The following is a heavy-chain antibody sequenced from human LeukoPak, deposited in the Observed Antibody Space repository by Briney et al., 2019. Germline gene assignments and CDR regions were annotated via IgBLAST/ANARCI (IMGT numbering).Heavy chain of an antibody. V-gene: IGHV3-74*01. J-gene: IGHJ6*02. CDR2: YKSDGSGP. CDR3: AKDRDPMPSRGMDV. D-gene: IGHD2-2*01. CDR1: GFTFRSYW. Sequence: GGSLRLSCAASGFTFRSYWMHWVRQGPGKGLVWVSRYKSDGSGPSYADSVKRRFIISRDNAKNTLYLQMNSLRAEDTAVYYCAKDRDPMPSRGMDVWGQGTTVAVSS.